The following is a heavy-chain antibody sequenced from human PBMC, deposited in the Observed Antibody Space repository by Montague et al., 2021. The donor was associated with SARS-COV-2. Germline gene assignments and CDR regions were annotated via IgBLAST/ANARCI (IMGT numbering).Heavy chain of an antibody. CDR1: GGSISSGGYY. CDR2: IYYSGST. CDR3: ARARRGSGSGSYFDILVNWFDP. D-gene: IGHD3-10*01. Sequence: SETLSLTCTVSGGSISSGGYYWSWIRQHPGKGLEWIGYIYYSGSTYYNPSLKNRVTISVDTSKNQFSLKLSSVTAADTAVYYCARARRGSGSGSYFDILVNWFDPWGQGTLVTVSS. V-gene: IGHV4-31*03. J-gene: IGHJ5*02.